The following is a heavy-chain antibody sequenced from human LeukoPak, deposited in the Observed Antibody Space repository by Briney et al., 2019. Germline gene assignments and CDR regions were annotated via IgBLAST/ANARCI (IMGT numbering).Heavy chain of an antibody. CDR1: GGSVSSGSYY. J-gene: IGHJ4*02. CDR3: ATFSVTTYSAFDY. CDR2: IYYSGST. V-gene: IGHV4-61*01. D-gene: IGHD4-17*01. Sequence: SETLSLTCTVSGGSVSSGSYYWSWIRQPPGKGLEWIGYIYYSGSTNYNPSLKSRVAISVDTSKNQFSLKLSSVTAADTAVYYCATFSVTTYSAFDYWGQGTLVTVSS.